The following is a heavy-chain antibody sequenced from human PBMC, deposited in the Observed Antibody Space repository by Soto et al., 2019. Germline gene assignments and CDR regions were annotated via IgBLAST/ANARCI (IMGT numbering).Heavy chain of an antibody. CDR2: IYYSGST. J-gene: IGHJ2*01. CDR3: ARRMIVVVITSWDWYFDL. V-gene: IGHV4-39*01. CDR1: GGSISSSSYY. Sequence: QLQLQESGPGLVKPSETLSLTCTVSGGSISSSSYYWGWIRQPPGKGLEWIGSIYYSGSTYYNPSLKSRVTISVDTSKNQFSLKLSSVTAADTAVYYCARRMIVVVITSWDWYFDLWGRGTLVTVSS. D-gene: IGHD3-22*01.